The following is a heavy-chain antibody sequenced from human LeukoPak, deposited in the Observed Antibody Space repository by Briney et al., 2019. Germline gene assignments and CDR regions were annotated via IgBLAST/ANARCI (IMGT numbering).Heavy chain of an antibody. CDR1: GGSISSSSYY. J-gene: IGHJ4*02. CDR2: IHTSGST. V-gene: IGHV4-39*07. Sequence: PSETLSLTCTVSGGSISSSSYYWGWIRQPPGKGLEWIGRIHTSGSTDYNPSLKSRVTISLDTSENQFSLELKSVTAADTAVYYCASTSFRDGYKSLGYWGQGTLVTVSS. D-gene: IGHD5-24*01. CDR3: ASTSFRDGYKSLGY.